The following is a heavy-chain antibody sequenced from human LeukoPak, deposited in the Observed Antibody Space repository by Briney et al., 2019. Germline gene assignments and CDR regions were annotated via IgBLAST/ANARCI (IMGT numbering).Heavy chain of an antibody. CDR2: IKQDGSEK. CDR1: GFTFITYS. CDR3: ARPKYYYDSSGYSLGAFDI. V-gene: IGHV3-7*01. D-gene: IGHD3-22*01. Sequence: GGSLRLSCAASGFTFITYSMNWVRQAPGKGLEWVANIKQDGSEKYYVDSVKGRFTISRDNAKNSLYLQMNSLRAEDTAVYYCARPKYYYDSSGYSLGAFDIWGQGTMVTVSS. J-gene: IGHJ3*02.